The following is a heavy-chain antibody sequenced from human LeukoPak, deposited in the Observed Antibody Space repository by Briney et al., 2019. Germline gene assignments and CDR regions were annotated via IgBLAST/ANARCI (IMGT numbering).Heavy chain of an antibody. J-gene: IGHJ4*02. CDR3: ARGGLYSYGLIDY. D-gene: IGHD5-18*01. CDR2: TNSDGSTT. CDR1: GFTFSSYW. V-gene: IGHV3-74*01. Sequence: GGSLRLSCAASGFTFSSYWMHWVRQAPGKGLVWVSRTNSDGSTTTYADPVKGRFTISRDNAKNTLYLQMNSLRAEDTAVYYCARGGLYSYGLIDYWGQGSQVTVSS.